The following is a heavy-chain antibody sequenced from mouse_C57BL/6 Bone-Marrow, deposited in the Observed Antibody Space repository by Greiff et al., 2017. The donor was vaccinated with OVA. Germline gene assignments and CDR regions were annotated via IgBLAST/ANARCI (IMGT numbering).Heavy chain of an antibody. Sequence: VQLQQSGAELVKPGASVKMSCKASGYTFTSYWITWVKQRPGQGLEWIGDIYPGSGSTNYNEKFKSKATLTVDTSSSTAYMQLSSLTSEDSAVYYCARWGWLSQTFDYWGQGTTLTVSS. J-gene: IGHJ2*01. CDR3: ARWGWLSQTFDY. CDR1: GYTFTSYW. CDR2: IYPGSGST. V-gene: IGHV1-55*01. D-gene: IGHD2-3*01.